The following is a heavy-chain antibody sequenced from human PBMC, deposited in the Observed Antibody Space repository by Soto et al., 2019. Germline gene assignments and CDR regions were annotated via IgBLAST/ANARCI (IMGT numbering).Heavy chain of an antibody. Sequence: EVQLVESGGGLVQPGGSLRLSCAASGFTFSSYAMHWVRQAPGKGLEYVSAISSNGGSTYYANSVKGRFTISRDNSKNTLYLQMGSRRAEERAVYYWAGAATARSFDYWGQGTLVTVSS. CDR3: AGAATARSFDY. CDR1: GFTFSSYA. V-gene: IGHV3-64*01. CDR2: ISSNGGST. J-gene: IGHJ4*02. D-gene: IGHD6-6*01.